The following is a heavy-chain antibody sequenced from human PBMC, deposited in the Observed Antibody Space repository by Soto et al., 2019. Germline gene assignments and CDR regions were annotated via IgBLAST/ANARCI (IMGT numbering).Heavy chain of an antibody. CDR1: GGSISSSSYY. D-gene: IGHD3-22*01. V-gene: IGHV4-39*01. CDR3: ARSNYYDSSGYYAFDY. J-gene: IGHJ4*02. CDR2: IYYSGST. Sequence: SETLSLTCTVSGGSISSSSYYWGWIRQPPGKGLEWIGSIYYSGSTYYNPSLKSRVTISVDTSKNQFYLKLSSVTAADTAVYYCARSNYYDSSGYYAFDYWGQGTPVTFSS.